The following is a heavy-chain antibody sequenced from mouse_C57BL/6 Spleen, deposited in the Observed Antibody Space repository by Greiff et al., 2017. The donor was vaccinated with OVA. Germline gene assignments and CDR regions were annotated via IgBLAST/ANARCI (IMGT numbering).Heavy chain of an antibody. CDR3: ARRGEVAWFAY. J-gene: IGHJ3*01. D-gene: IGHD1-3*01. Sequence: QVQLKESGAELVRPGTSVKMSCKASGYTFTNYWIGWAKQRPGHGLEWIGDIYPGGGYTNYNEKFKGKATLNADKSSSTAYMQFSSLTSEDSAIYYCARRGEVAWFAYWGQGTLVTVSA. CDR1: GYTFTNYW. V-gene: IGHV1-63*01. CDR2: IYPGGGYT.